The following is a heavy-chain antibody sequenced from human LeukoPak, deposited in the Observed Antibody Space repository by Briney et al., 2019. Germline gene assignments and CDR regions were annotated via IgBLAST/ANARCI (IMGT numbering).Heavy chain of an antibody. D-gene: IGHD6-6*01. Sequence: GGSLRLSCAASGFSFSSYGMHWVRQAPGKGLEWVTFIRYDGSNKYYADSVKGRFTISRDNSKNTLYLQMNSLRAEDTAVYYCAKEIGAARTRYYFDYWGQGTLVTVSS. CDR3: AKEIGAARTRYYFDY. CDR1: GFSFSSYG. J-gene: IGHJ4*02. V-gene: IGHV3-30*02. CDR2: IRYDGSNK.